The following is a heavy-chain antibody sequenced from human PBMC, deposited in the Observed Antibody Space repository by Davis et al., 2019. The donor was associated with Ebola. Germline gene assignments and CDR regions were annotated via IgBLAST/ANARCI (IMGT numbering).Heavy chain of an antibody. Sequence: ASVKVSCKASGYTFTGYYIHLVRQAPGQGLEWMGRINPNSGGTNYAQQFQGRVTMTRDTSISTAYMELSRLRSDDTVVYYCARGGLLWFGEENYYGMDVWGQGTTVTVSS. CDR2: INPNSGGT. V-gene: IGHV1-2*05. CDR3: ARGGLLWFGEENYYGMDV. CDR1: GYTFTGYY. D-gene: IGHD3-10*01. J-gene: IGHJ6*02.